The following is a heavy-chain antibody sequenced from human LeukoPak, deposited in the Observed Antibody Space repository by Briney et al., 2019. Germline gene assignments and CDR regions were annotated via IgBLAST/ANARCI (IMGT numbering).Heavy chain of an antibody. CDR3: ARLKRYSGSYVDY. Sequence: SETLSLTCTVSGGSISSSSYYWGWIRQPPGKGLEWIGSIYYSGSTYHNPSLKSRVTISVDTSKNQFSLKLSSVTAADTAVYYCARLKRYSGSYVDYWGQGTLVTVSS. V-gene: IGHV4-39*01. CDR1: GGSISSSSYY. CDR2: IYYSGST. D-gene: IGHD1-26*01. J-gene: IGHJ4*02.